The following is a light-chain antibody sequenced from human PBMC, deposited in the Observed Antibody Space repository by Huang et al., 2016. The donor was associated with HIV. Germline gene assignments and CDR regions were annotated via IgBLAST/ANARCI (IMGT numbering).Light chain of an antibody. CDR1: HDINTY. CDR2: DAF. J-gene: IGKJ3*01. CDR3: QQLSAYPLS. V-gene: IGKV1-9*01. Sequence: QLTQSPSSLSASIGDRVTIACRASHDINTYLAWYQQKPGRAPKLLIYDAFSLHTGVPARFRGFGSGTAFSLTITSLQPDDFTVYYCQQLSAYPLSFGPGTTVD.